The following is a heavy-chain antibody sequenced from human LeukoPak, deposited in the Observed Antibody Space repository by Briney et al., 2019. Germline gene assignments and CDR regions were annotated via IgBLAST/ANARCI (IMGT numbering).Heavy chain of an antibody. CDR3: AKQGGESSAWQTIDN. D-gene: IGHD1-14*01. V-gene: IGHV5-51*01. Sequence: GESLKISCKGSGYSFTSHWIGWVRQSPGEGLELMGIINPGDSNIRYSPSFQGQVTISVDKSISTAYLQWSSLKASDTAMYYCAKQGGESSAWQTIDNWGQGTLVTVSS. CDR2: INPGDSNI. CDR1: GYSFTSHW. J-gene: IGHJ4*02.